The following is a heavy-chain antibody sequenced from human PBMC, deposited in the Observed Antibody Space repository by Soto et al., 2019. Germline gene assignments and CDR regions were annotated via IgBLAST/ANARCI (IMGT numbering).Heavy chain of an antibody. J-gene: IGHJ4*02. CDR2: ISSRSSYI. D-gene: IGHD3-3*01. CDR3: ARSSVEWYYFDY. V-gene: IGHV3-21*01. CDR1: GFTFSSYS. Sequence: GGSLRLSCAASGFTFSSYSMNWGRQAPGKGLEWVSSISSRSSYIYYADSVKGRFTISRDNAKNSLCLQMNSLRAEDTAVYYCARSSVEWYYFDYWGQGPLVTVYS.